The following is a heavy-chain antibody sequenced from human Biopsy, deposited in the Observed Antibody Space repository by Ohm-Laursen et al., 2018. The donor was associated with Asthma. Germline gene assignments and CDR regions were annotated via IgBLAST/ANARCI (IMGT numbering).Heavy chain of an antibody. CDR2: ISFDGSNK. CDR3: AKDVFPGWELRRGPDY. CDR1: GFTFSNYG. J-gene: IGHJ4*02. D-gene: IGHD1-26*01. Sequence: SLRLSCTASGFTFSNYGMHWVRQAPGKGLDWVAVISFDGSNKNYTDSVKGRFTISRDNSGNTLHLQMNSLRAEDTAVYYCAKDVFPGWELRRGPDYWGQGTLVTASS. V-gene: IGHV3-30*18.